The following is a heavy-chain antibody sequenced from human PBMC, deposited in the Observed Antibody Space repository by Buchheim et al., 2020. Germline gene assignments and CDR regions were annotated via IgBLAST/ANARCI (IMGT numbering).Heavy chain of an antibody. CDR2: MNTNSGNT. V-gene: IGHV1-8*01. D-gene: IGHD1-26*01. J-gene: IGHJ6*02. Sequence: QVQLVQSGAEVKKPGASVKVSCKASGYTFTSYDINWVRQATGQGLEWMGWMNTNSGNTGYEQKFQGRVTMTRTTSISTASMELSSLRSEDTAVYYCARGSQVGATTYYYYYYGMDVWGQGTT. CDR1: GYTFTSYD. CDR3: ARGSQVGATTYYYYYYGMDV.